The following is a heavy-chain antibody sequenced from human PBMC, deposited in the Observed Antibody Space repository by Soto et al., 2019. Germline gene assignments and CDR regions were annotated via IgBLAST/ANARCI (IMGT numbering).Heavy chain of an antibody. V-gene: IGHV1-3*04. Sequence: ASVTVSCKASGYTFTNYAMQWVRQAPGHRLEWMGWINTGNGNTKSSQKFQGRVTITRDTSATTAYMELSSLRSEDTAVYYCARGQWLVQGHAFDIWGQGTMVTVSS. CDR2: INTGNGNT. CDR3: ARGQWLVQGHAFDI. J-gene: IGHJ3*02. CDR1: GYTFTNYA. D-gene: IGHD6-19*01.